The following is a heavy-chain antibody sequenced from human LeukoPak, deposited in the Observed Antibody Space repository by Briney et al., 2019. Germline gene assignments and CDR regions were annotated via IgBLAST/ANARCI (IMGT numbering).Heavy chain of an antibody. CDR1: GFTFSNYG. CDR3: ARPTVTEGSGTWLFGY. V-gene: IGHV3-30*04. CDR2: ISYDGSNE. D-gene: IGHD3-10*01. J-gene: IGHJ4*02. Sequence: PGGSLRLSCAASGFTFSNYGLHWVRQAPGKGLEWVAFISYDGSNEYYADSVKGQFTISRDNSMKMLYLQMDSLTPDDTAVYYCARPTVTEGSGTWLFGYWGQGTLVTASS.